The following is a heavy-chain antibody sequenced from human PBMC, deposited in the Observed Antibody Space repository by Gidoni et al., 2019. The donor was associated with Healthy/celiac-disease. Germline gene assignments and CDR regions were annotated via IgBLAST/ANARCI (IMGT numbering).Heavy chain of an antibody. Sequence: QVQLQESGPGLVKPSETLSLTCTVSGGSISSYYCSWIRQPPGKGLEWIGYIYYSGSTNYNPSLRSRVTISVDTSKNQFSLKLSSVTAADTAVYYCATTPYDSSGYFDYWGQGTLVTVSS. CDR1: GGSISSYY. D-gene: IGHD3-22*01. J-gene: IGHJ4*02. CDR2: IYYSGST. CDR3: ATTPYDSSGYFDY. V-gene: IGHV4-59*01.